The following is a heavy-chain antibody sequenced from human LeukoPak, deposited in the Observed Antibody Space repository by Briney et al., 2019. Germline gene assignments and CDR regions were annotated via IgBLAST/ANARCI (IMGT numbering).Heavy chain of an antibody. J-gene: IGHJ6*03. CDR3: ARDSYLTGYCSSTSCYTEAQSYYYYMDV. Sequence: GGSLRLSCADSGFTFSSYWMSWVRQAPGKGLEWVANIKQDGSEKYYVDSVKGRFTISRDNAKNSLYLQMNSLRAEDTAVYYCARDSYLTGYCSSTSCYTEAQSYYYYMDVWGKGTTVTVSS. CDR1: GFTFSSYW. CDR2: IKQDGSEK. D-gene: IGHD2-2*02. V-gene: IGHV3-7*01.